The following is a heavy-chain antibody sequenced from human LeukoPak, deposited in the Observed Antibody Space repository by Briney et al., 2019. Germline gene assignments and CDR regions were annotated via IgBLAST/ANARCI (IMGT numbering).Heavy chain of an antibody. CDR1: GDSISNSYYY. J-gene: IGHJ5*02. Sequence: SETLSLTCTVSGDSISNSYYYWGWIRQPPGKGLEWIGGASYSGSTYYTPSLKGRVTISVDTAKNQFSLKLSSVTAADTAVYYCARDGGGYCTVGNCYSEPWGQGTLVTVSS. D-gene: IGHD2-15*01. V-gene: IGHV4-39*02. CDR2: ASYSGST. CDR3: ARDGGGYCTVGNCYSEP.